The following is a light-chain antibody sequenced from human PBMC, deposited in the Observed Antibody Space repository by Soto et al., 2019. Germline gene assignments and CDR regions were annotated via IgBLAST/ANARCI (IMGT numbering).Light chain of an antibody. CDR2: GTS. Sequence: EIVLTQSPGTLSVSPGERATLSCRASQTISSNYLAWYQQKPGQAPSLLIYGTSSRATGIPDRFSGSGSGTDFTLTISRLEPEDSAIYYCQQYGSWTFGQGTKVVIK. J-gene: IGKJ1*01. V-gene: IGKV3-20*01. CDR3: QQYGSWT. CDR1: QTISSNY.